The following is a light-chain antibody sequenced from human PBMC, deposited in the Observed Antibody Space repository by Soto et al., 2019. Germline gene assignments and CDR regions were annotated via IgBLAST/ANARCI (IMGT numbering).Light chain of an antibody. CDR1: QSVSQSVTTN. CDR3: HYYDKWPPGT. Sequence: MTQSPSTLSGSVGERVTLSCRASQSVSQSVTTNLAWYQQKPGQAPRLLIFDASARAVDIPGRFSGSKSGTEFTLTISSLQPEDFAVYYCHYYDKWPPGTFGQGTKVDIK. CDR2: DAS. J-gene: IGKJ1*01. V-gene: IGKV3D-15*01.